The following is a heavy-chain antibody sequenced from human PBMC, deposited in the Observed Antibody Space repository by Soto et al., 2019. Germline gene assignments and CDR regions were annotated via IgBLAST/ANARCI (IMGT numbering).Heavy chain of an antibody. J-gene: IGHJ4*02. CDR3: AKDRGFIDPFDY. CDR1: GFAFSSYA. V-gene: IGHV3-23*01. CDR2: ISGSTSGT. D-gene: IGHD3-16*02. Sequence: EVQLLESGGGLVQPGGSLRLSCAASGFAFSSYAMSWVRQAPGKGLEWVSSISGSTSGTYYADAVKGRFTISRDNSNNTLYLQMNSLSAEDSAVYHCAKDRGFIDPFDYWGQGALLTVSS.